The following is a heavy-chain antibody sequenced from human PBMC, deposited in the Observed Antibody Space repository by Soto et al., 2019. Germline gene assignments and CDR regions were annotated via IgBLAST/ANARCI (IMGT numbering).Heavy chain of an antibody. CDR2: TYYRSKWYN. J-gene: IGHJ6*02. CDR1: GDSVSSNSAA. V-gene: IGHV6-1*01. CDR3: AREALLGYCTNGVCRTSMDV. Sequence: PSQTLSLTCAISGDSVSSNSAAWNWIRQSPSRGLEWLGRTYYRSKWYNDYAVSVKSRITINPDTSKNQFSLQLNSVTPEDTAVYYCAREALLGYCTNGVCRTSMDVWGPGTTVTVSS. D-gene: IGHD2-8*01.